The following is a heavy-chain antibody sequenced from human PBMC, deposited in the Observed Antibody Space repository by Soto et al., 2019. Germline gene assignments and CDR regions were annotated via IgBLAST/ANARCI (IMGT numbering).Heavy chain of an antibody. CDR3: ARGPDTADSSSADRNFDY. J-gene: IGHJ4*02. D-gene: IGHD6-6*01. Sequence: SETLSLTCAVYGGSFSGYYWSWIRQPPGKGLEWIGEINHSGSTNYNPSLKSRVTISVDTSKNQFSLKLSSVTAADTAVYYCARGPDTADSSSADRNFDYWGQGTLVTVSS. CDR2: INHSGST. V-gene: IGHV4-34*01. CDR1: GGSFSGYY.